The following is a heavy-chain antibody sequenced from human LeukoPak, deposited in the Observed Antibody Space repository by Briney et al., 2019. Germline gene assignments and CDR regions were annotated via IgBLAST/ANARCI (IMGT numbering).Heavy chain of an antibody. V-gene: IGHV6-1*01. D-gene: IGHD6-13*01. Sequence: SQTLSLTCAISGDSVSSNSAAWNWIRQSPSRGLEWLGRTYYRSKWYNDYAVSVKSRITINPDTSKNQFSLQLNSVTPEDTAVYYCAREGLPQQLVISYGMDVWGQGTTVTVSS. CDR3: AREGLPQQLVISYGMDV. CDR1: GDSVSSNSAA. J-gene: IGHJ6*02. CDR2: TYYRSKWYN.